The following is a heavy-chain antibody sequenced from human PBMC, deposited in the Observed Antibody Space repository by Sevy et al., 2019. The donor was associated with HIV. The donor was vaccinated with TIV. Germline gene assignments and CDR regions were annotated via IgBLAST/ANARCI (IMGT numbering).Heavy chain of an antibody. J-gene: IGHJ4*02. CDR2: ISYDGIIK. Sequence: GGSLRLSCTASGFTFNTHAMHWVRQAPGKGLEWVALISYDGIIKYYADSVKGRLTISRDNSKITLSLQMNSLRVEDTAVYYCAREGGYTSAWSPGNHWGQGTLVTVSS. CDR3: AREGGYTSAWSPGNH. D-gene: IGHD6-19*01. CDR1: GFTFNTHA. V-gene: IGHV3-30*04.